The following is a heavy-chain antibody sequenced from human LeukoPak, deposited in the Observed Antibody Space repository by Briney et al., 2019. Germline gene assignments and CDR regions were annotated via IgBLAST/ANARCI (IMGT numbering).Heavy chain of an antibody. CDR3: AGTTMVRGVFDY. J-gene: IGHJ4*02. Sequence: SETLSLTCTVSGGSISSYYWSWIRQPPGKGLEWIGYIYYSGSTNYNPSLKSRVTISVDTSKNQFSLKLSSVTAADTAVYYCAGTTMVRGVFDYWGQGTLVTVSS. CDR2: IYYSGST. V-gene: IGHV4-59*01. D-gene: IGHD3-10*01. CDR1: GGSISSYY.